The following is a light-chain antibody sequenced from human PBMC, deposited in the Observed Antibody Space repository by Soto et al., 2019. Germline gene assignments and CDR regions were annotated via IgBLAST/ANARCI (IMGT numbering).Light chain of an antibody. V-gene: IGKV3-11*01. CDR3: QQRTHWPLWT. CDR1: QSVSSY. J-gene: IGKJ1*01. CDR2: DAS. Sequence: IVLTQSPATLSLSPGARATLSCRASQSVSSYLAWYQQRPGQAPRLLIYDASNRATGSPARFSGSGSGTDFTLTISSLEPEDFAVYYCQQRTHWPLWTFGQGTKVEIK.